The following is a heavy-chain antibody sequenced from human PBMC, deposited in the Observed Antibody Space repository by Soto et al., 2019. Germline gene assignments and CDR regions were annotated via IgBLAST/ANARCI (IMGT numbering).Heavy chain of an antibody. V-gene: IGHV3-74*01. Sequence: GGSLRLSCAASGFTFSGYWMHWVRQVPGKGLEWVSRMNTDGRKRHYAASVKGRFTTSRDNVKNTLYLQMNSLRVEDSAVYYCAKDHSGSNSFDYWGLGTLVTVS. CDR1: GFTFSGYW. J-gene: IGHJ4*02. CDR3: AKDHSGSNSFDY. CDR2: MNTDGRKR. D-gene: IGHD2-15*01.